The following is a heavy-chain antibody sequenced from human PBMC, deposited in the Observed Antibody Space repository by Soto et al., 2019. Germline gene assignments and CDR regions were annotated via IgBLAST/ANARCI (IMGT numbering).Heavy chain of an antibody. J-gene: IGHJ5*02. D-gene: IGHD2-2*03. CDR2: IYYSGST. CDR3: ARDRGYSNWFDP. CDR1: GGSINNYY. Sequence: SETLSLTCTVSGGSINNYYWSWLRQPPGKGLEWIGYIYYSGSTNYNPSLRSRLTISADTSKNQFSLKLSSVTAADTAVYYCARDRGYSNWFDPWGQGTLVTVSS. V-gene: IGHV4-59*01.